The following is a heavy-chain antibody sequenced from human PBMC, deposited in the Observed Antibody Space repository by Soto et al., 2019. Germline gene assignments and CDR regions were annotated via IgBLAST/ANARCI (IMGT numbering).Heavy chain of an antibody. D-gene: IGHD6-13*01. Sequence: SQTLSLTCAISGVSVSSTSAAWNWIRQSPSRGLEWLGRTYYRSKWYNDYAVSVKSRITINPDTSKNQFSLQLNSVTPEVTAVYYSASPGSSWKADAVDIWREGTMVT. CDR3: ASPGSSWKADAVDI. V-gene: IGHV6-1*01. J-gene: IGHJ3*02. CDR2: TYYRSKWYN. CDR1: GVSVSSTSAA.